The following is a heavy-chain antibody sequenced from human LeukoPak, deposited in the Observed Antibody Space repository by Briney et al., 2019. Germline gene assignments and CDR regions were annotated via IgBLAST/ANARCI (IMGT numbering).Heavy chain of an antibody. Sequence: PSVTLSLTCTVSGGSISSGGYYWSWIRQHPGKGLEWIGYIYYSGSTYYNPSLKSRVTISVDTSKNQFSLKLSSVTAADTAVYYCARERNGEAFDYWGQGTLVTVSS. CDR2: IYYSGST. J-gene: IGHJ4*02. V-gene: IGHV4-31*03. D-gene: IGHD1-1*01. CDR1: GGSISSGGYY. CDR3: ARERNGEAFDY.